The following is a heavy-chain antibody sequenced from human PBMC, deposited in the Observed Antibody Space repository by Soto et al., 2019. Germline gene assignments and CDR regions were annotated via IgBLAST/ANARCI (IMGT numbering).Heavy chain of an antibody. D-gene: IGHD6-13*01. V-gene: IGHV6-1*01. CDR2: TYYRSKWYN. CDR1: GDSVSSNSAA. J-gene: IGHJ6*02. Sequence: SQTLSLTCAISGDSVSSNSAAWNCIRQSPSRGLEWLGRTYYRSKWYNDYAVSVKSRITINPDTSKNQFSLQLNSVTPEDTAVYYCARVGRGYSSSWYVGGYGMDVWGQGTTVTVSS. CDR3: ARVGRGYSSSWYVGGYGMDV.